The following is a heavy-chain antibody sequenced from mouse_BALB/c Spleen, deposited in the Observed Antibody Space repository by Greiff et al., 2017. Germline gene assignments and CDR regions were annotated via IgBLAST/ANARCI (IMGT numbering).Heavy chain of an antibody. Sequence: DVMLVESGGGLVKPGGSLKLSCAASGFTFSDYYMYWVRQTPEKRLEWVATISDGGSYTYYPDSVKGRFTISRDNAKNNLYLQMSSLKSEDTAMYYCARDRSRGAMDYWGQGTSVTVSS. CDR3: ARDRSRGAMDY. CDR2: ISDGGSYT. V-gene: IGHV5-4*02. CDR1: GFTFSDYY. J-gene: IGHJ4*01.